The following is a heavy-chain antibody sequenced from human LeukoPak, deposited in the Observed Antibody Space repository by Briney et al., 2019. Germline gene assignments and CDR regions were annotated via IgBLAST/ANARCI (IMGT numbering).Heavy chain of an antibody. V-gene: IGHV4-4*07. CDR3: ARTLGYYYYYYMDV. CDR1: GGSLSSYY. CDR2: IYTSGST. Sequence: SETLSLTCTVSGGSLSSYYWSWIRQPAGKGLEWIGRIYTSGSTNYNPSLKSRVTMSVDTSKNQFSLKLSSVTAADTAVYYCARTLGYYYYYYMDVWGKGTTVTVSS. J-gene: IGHJ6*03.